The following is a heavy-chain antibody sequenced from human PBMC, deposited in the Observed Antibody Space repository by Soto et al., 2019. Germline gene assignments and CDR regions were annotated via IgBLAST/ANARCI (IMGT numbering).Heavy chain of an antibody. D-gene: IGHD3-10*01. Sequence: EVQLVESGGGWVQPGRSLRLSCAASGFTFDDYAMHWVRQAPGKGLEWVSGISWNSGSIGYADSVKGRFTISRDNAKNSLYLQMNSLRAEDTALYYCAKAGLAYWGQGTLVTVSS. CDR3: AKAGLAY. CDR2: ISWNSGSI. V-gene: IGHV3-9*01. CDR1: GFTFDDYA. J-gene: IGHJ4*02.